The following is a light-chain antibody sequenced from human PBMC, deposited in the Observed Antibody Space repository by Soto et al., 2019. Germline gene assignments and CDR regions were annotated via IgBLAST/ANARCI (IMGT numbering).Light chain of an antibody. CDR2: LGS. V-gene: IGKV2-28*01. Sequence: EIVLTQSPLSLSVSPGEPASISCRSSQSLTHSSGYKYLDWYLLKSGQPPQLVIYLGSNLGSGVPDRFSGSGSGRHLTRTISRVETEDAGVYVCMQPLQALMTFGQGTRLEIQ. J-gene: IGKJ5*01. CDR1: QSLTHSSGYKY. CDR3: MQPLQALMT.